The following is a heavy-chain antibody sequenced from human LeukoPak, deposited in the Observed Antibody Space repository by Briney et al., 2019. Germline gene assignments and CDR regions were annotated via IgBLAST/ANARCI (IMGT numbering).Heavy chain of an antibody. V-gene: IGHV3-23*01. Sequence: GGSLRLSCAASGFTFSSYAMSWVRQAPGKGLEWVSAISGSGGSTYYADSVKGRFTISRDNSKNTLYLQVNSLRAEDTAVYYCATHRRGITMVRGVITRFAYSGQGTLVTVSS. CDR2: ISGSGGST. D-gene: IGHD3-10*01. CDR1: GFTFSSYA. CDR3: ATHRRGITMVRGVITRFAY. J-gene: IGHJ4*02.